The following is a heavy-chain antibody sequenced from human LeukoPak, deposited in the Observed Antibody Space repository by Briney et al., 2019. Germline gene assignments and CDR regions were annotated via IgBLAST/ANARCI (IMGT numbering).Heavy chain of an antibody. D-gene: IGHD1-14*01. J-gene: IGHJ6*03. CDR2: ISSSSSYI. Sequence: GGSLRLSCAASAFTFRTYSVNWVRQAPGKGLEWVSSISSSSSYIYYADSVKGRFTISRDNAKNSLYLQMNSLRAEDTAVYYCAREEAKYKGDYYYYYMDVWGKGTTVTVSS. V-gene: IGHV3-21*01. CDR1: AFTFRTYS. CDR3: AREEAKYKGDYYYYYMDV.